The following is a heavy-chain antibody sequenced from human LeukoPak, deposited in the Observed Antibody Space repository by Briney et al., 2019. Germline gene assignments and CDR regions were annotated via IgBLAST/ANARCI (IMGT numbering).Heavy chain of an antibody. D-gene: IGHD2-2*01. Sequence: PGGSLRLSCAASGFTFDDYAMHWVRQAPGKGLEWVSLTSGDGGSTYYADSVKGRFTISRDNSKNSLYLQMNSLRTEDTALYYCAKGPNPYCSSTSCYAPWGQGTLVTVSS. CDR1: GFTFDDYA. CDR2: TSGDGGST. CDR3: AKGPNPYCSSTSCYAP. V-gene: IGHV3-43*02. J-gene: IGHJ5*02.